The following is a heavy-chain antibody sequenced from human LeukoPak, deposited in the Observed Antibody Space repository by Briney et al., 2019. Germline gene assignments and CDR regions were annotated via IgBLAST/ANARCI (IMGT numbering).Heavy chain of an antibody. D-gene: IGHD3-9*01. Sequence: PGGSPRLSCAASGFTFSSYEMTWVRQAPGKGLEWVSYISSSGSTIYYADSVKGRFTISRDNAKNSLYLQMNSLRAEDTAVYYCARDYDILTGYFSPPDYWGQGTLVTVSS. V-gene: IGHV3-48*03. CDR3: ARDYDILTGYFSPPDY. J-gene: IGHJ4*02. CDR2: ISSSGSTI. CDR1: GFTFSSYE.